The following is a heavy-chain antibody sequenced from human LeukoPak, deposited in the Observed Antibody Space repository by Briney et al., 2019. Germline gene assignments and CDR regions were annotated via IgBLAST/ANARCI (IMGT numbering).Heavy chain of an antibody. CDR1: GYTFTSFL. Sequence: ASVKASCKASGYTFTSFLITWVRQAPGQGLEWMGWISAYNGNTNYAQKLQGRVTMTTDTSTNTAYMELRSLRSDDTAVYYCARASYDYVWGTANNIVYYFDYWGQGTLVTVSS. V-gene: IGHV1-18*01. CDR2: ISAYNGNT. D-gene: IGHD3-16*01. CDR3: ARASYDYVWGTANNIVYYFDY. J-gene: IGHJ4*02.